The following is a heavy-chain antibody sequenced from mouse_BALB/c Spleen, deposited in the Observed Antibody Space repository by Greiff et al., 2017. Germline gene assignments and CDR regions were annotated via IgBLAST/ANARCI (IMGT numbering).Heavy chain of an antibody. CDR3: ARDDGSSYDWYFDV. D-gene: IGHD1-1*01. V-gene: IGHV2-6-7*01. Sequence: VMLVESGPGLVQPSQSLSITCTVSGFSLTGYGVNWVRQPPGKGLEWLGMIWGDGSTDYNSALKSRLSISKDNSKSQVFLKMNSLQTDDTARYYCARDDGSSYDWYFDVWGAGTTVTVSS. CDR1: GFSLTGYG. CDR2: IWGDGST. J-gene: IGHJ1*01.